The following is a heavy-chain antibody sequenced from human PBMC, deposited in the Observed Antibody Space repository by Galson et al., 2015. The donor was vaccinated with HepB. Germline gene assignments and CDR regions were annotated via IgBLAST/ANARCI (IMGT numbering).Heavy chain of an antibody. CDR3: AADSSPYYFDSSGNFGYFDL. D-gene: IGHD3-22*01. V-gene: IGHV1-58*02. CDR1: FTSSA. J-gene: IGHJ2*01. Sequence: FTSSAMQWVRQARGQRLEWIGWIVVGSGNTNYARKFQERVTITRDMSTNTAYMELSSLRSEDTAVYYCAADSSPYYFDSSGNFGYFDLWGRGTLVTVSS. CDR2: IVVGSGNT.